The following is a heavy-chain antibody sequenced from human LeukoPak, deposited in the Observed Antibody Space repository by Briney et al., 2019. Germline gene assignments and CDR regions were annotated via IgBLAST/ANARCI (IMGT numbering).Heavy chain of an antibody. J-gene: IGHJ6*02. CDR3: TTDEDWNYARKDV. V-gene: IGHV3-15*04. D-gene: IGHD1-7*01. CDR1: GFTVSSNY. CDR2: TVSEIDGGTT. Sequence: NSGGSLRLSCAASGFTVSSNYMSWVRQVPGKGLEWVGQTVSEIDGGTTDYAAPVKGRFTISRDDSKSTLYLQMNSLKIEDTAVYYCTTDEDWNYARKDVWGQGATVIVSS.